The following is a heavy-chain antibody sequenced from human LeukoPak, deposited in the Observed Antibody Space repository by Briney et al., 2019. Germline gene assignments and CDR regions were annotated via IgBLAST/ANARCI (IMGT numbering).Heavy chain of an antibody. CDR3: ARDWALTSDYGMDV. Sequence: GGSLRLSCAASGFTFSSYWMSWIRQTPVKGLEWVANIKQDGSEKYYVDSVKGRFTISRDNAKNSLYLQMNSLRAEDTAVYYCARDWALTSDYGMDVWGQGTTVTVSS. J-gene: IGHJ6*02. V-gene: IGHV3-7*05. D-gene: IGHD3-3*01. CDR1: GFTFSSYW. CDR2: IKQDGSEK.